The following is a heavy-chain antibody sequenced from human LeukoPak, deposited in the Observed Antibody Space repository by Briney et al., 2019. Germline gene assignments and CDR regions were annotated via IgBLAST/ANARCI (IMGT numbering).Heavy chain of an antibody. V-gene: IGHV3-23*01. Sequence: PGGSLRLSCAASGFTFSSYAMSWVRQAPGKGLEWVSAISGSGGSTYYADSVKGRFTISRDNSKNTLYLQMNSLRAEDTAVYYCAKDLNVCSSTSCYNWFDPWGQGTLVTVSS. D-gene: IGHD2-2*01. J-gene: IGHJ5*02. CDR3: AKDLNVCSSTSCYNWFDP. CDR2: ISGSGGST. CDR1: GFTFSSYA.